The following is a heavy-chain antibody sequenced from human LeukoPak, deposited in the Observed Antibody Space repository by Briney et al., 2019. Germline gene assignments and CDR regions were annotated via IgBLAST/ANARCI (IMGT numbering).Heavy chain of an antibody. V-gene: IGHV4-39*01. J-gene: IGHJ4*02. CDR1: GGSFRGSSDY. CDR2: IYYSGST. CDR3: ARNESVLGTTGLNDFFDD. Sequence: SETLSLTCTVSGGSFRGSSDYWGWIRQSPGKGLEWIGRIYYSGSTYYNPSLKSRVTISVDTSKNQFYVKLTSVTAADTAVYYCARNESVLGTTGLNDFFDDWGQGTLVTVSS. D-gene: IGHD1-26*01.